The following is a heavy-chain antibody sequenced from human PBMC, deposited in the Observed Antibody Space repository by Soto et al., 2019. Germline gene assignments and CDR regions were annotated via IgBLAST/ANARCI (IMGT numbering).Heavy chain of an antibody. CDR1: GFTFSAYA. Sequence: EVPLVESGGGLVQPGGSLRLSCAASGFTFSAYAMHWVRQAPGKGLEYVSAISSNGGSTYYADSVKGRFTISRDNSKNPLYLQMGSLRAEDMAVYYCARVFGSGGGPDYWGQGTLVTVSS. V-gene: IGHV3-64*07. CDR3: ARVFGSGGGPDY. CDR2: ISSNGGST. D-gene: IGHD3-10*01. J-gene: IGHJ4*02.